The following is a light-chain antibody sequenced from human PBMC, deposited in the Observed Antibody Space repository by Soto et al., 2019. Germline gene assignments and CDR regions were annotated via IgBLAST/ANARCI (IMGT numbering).Light chain of an antibody. CDR2: GAS. CDR1: QVIRND. V-gene: IGKV1-6*01. CDR3: LQDYDYPWT. J-gene: IGKJ1*01. Sequence: AIPMTQSPSSLSASVGDRVTITCRASQVIRNDLGWYQQKPGKAPKVLIYGASTLQSGVPSRFSGSWSGTDFTLTISSLQPEDFATYYCLQDYDYPWTFGQGTKVELK.